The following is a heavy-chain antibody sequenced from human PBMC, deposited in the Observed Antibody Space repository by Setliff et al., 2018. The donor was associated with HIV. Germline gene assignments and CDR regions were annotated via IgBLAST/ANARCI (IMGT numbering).Heavy chain of an antibody. CDR1: GGSISSSNW. Sequence: PSETLSLTCAVSGGSISSSNWWSWVRQPPGKGLERIGEIYHSGSTNYNPSLKSRVTISVDKSKNQFSLKLSSVTAADTAVYYCASPGGYCSGGSCSGEDYWGQGTLVTVSS. CDR3: ASPGGYCSGGSCSGEDY. CDR2: IYHSGST. D-gene: IGHD2-15*01. V-gene: IGHV4-4*02. J-gene: IGHJ4*02.